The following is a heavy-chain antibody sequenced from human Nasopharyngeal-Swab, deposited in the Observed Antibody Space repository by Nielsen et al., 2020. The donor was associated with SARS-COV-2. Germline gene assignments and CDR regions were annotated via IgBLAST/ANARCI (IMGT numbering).Heavy chain of an antibody. CDR3: ARAQYSGYDYYYYMDV. D-gene: IGHD5-12*01. V-gene: IGHV4-39*07. Sequence: GSLRLSCTVSGGSISSSSYYWGWIRQPPGKGLEWIGSIYYSGSTNYNPSLKSRVTISVDTSKNQFSLKLSSVTAADTAVYYCARAQYSGYDYYYYMDVWGKGTTVTVSS. CDR1: GGSISSSSYY. CDR2: IYYSGST. J-gene: IGHJ6*03.